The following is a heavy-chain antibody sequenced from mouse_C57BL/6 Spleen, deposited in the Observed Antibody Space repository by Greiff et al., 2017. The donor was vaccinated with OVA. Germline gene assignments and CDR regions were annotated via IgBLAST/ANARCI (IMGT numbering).Heavy chain of an antibody. Sequence: VQLQQSGPELVKPGASVKISCKASGYTFTDYYMNWVKQSHGKSLEWIGDINPNNGGTSYKQKFKGKATLTVDKSSSTAYMELLSLTSEDSAVYYCARHTTVVDPWFAYWGQGTLVTVSA. CDR1: GYTFTDYY. J-gene: IGHJ3*01. V-gene: IGHV1-26*01. D-gene: IGHD1-1*01. CDR2: INPNNGGT. CDR3: ARHTTVVDPWFAY.